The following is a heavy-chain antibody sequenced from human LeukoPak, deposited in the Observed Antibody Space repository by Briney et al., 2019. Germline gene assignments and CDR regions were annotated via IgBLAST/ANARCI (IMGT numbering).Heavy chain of an antibody. Sequence: PSETLSLTCTVSGYSISSVFYWGWIRQPPGKGLEWIGSIYHSGSTYYNPSRKSRVTMSVDTSKNQFSLKLSSVTAADTAVYYCARRPRLGDWFDPWGQGTLVTVSS. V-gene: IGHV4-38-2*02. CDR1: GYSISSVFY. CDR3: ARRPRLGDWFDP. J-gene: IGHJ5*02. D-gene: IGHD6-25*01. CDR2: IYHSGST.